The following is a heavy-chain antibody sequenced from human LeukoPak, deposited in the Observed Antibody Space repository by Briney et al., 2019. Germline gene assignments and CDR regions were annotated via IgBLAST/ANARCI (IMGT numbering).Heavy chain of an antibody. J-gene: IGHJ6*02. Sequence: ASVKVSCKASGYTFTSYGISWVRQAPRQGLEWMGWISAYNGNTNYAQKLQGRVTMTTDTSTSTAYMELRSLRSDDTAVYYCARDPRFGGSGEPRYYYGMDVWGQGTTVTVSS. CDR3: ARDPRFGGSGEPRYYYGMDV. CDR2: ISAYNGNT. CDR1: GYTFTSYG. D-gene: IGHD3-10*01. V-gene: IGHV1-18*01.